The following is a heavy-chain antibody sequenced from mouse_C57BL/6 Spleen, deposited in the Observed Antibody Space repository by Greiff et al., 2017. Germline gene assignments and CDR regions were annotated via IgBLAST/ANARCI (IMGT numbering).Heavy chain of an antibody. CDR2: IDPSDSYT. CDR1: GYTFTSYW. Sequence: QVQLQQPGAELVMPGASVKLSCKASGYTFTSYWMHWVKQRPGQGLEWIGEIDPSDSYTNYNQKFKGKSTLTVDKSSSTAYMQLSSLTSEDSAVYYCARSRGPYYFDYWGQGTTLTVSS. J-gene: IGHJ2*01. V-gene: IGHV1-69*01. CDR3: ARSRGPYYFDY.